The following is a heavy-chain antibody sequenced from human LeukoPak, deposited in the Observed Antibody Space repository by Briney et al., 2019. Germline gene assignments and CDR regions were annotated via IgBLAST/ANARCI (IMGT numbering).Heavy chain of an antibody. CDR2: IKSKADGETI. J-gene: IGHJ4*02. V-gene: IGHV3-15*07. Sequence: GGSLRLSCAASGFTFTNARMNWVRQAPGKGLEWVGRIKSKADGETIDYAAPVKGRFTFSRDGSKNMLYLQMNSLKSEDTAVYYCSTLTSRGLSDSWGQGTLVTVSS. D-gene: IGHD1-20*01. CDR3: STLTSRGLSDS. CDR1: GFTFTNAR.